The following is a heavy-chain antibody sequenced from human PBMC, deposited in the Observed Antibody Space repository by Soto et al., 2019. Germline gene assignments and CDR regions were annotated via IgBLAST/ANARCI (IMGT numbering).Heavy chain of an antibody. J-gene: IGHJ4*02. Sequence: PSETLSLTCTVSGGSISSSSYYWGWIRQPPGKGLEWIGSIYYSGSTYYNPSLKSRVTISVDTSKNQFSLKLSSVTAADTAVYYCASLVDTAMYFDYWGQGNLVTVSS. CDR2: IYYSGST. CDR1: GGSISSSSYY. D-gene: IGHD5-18*01. V-gene: IGHV4-39*01. CDR3: ASLVDTAMYFDY.